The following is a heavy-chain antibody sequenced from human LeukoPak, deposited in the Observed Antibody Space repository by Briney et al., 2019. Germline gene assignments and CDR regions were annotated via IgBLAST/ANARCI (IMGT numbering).Heavy chain of an antibody. CDR3: ARERCYGSGSHALY. D-gene: IGHD3-10*01. CDR1: GFTFSSYS. J-gene: IGHJ4*02. V-gene: IGHV3-48*04. Sequence: GGSLRLSCAASGFTFSSYSMNWVRQAPGKGLEWVSYISSSSSTIYYADSVKGRFTISRDNAKNSLYLQMNSLRAEDTAVYYCARERCYGSGSHALYWGQGTLVTVSS. CDR2: ISSSSSTI.